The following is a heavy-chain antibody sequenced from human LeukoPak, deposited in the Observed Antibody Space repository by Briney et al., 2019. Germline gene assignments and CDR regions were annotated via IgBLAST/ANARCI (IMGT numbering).Heavy chain of an antibody. CDR3: ARGSSGWYPHFFDY. V-gene: IGHV4-38-2*01. CDR1: GYSISSGYY. Sequence: SETLALTCDVSGYSISSGYYWGWMRQSPGKGLEWIGSIYHSGSTYYNPSLKSRITMSVDTSKNQFSLKLSSVTAADTAVYYCARGSSGWYPHFFDYWGQGTLVTVSS. D-gene: IGHD6-19*01. CDR2: IYHSGST. J-gene: IGHJ4*02.